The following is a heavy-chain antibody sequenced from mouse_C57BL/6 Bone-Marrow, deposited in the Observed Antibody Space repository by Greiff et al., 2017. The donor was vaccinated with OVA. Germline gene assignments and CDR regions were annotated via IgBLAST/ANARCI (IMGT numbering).Heavy chain of an antibody. CDR3: ASIYYDYDDYAMDY. CDR2: IHPNSGST. J-gene: IGHJ4*01. V-gene: IGHV1-64*01. CDR1: GYTFTSYW. Sequence: QVQLQQPGAELVKPGASVKLSCEASGYTFTSYWMHWVKQRPGQGLEWIGMIHPNSGSTNYNEKFKSKATLTVDKSSSTAYMQLSSLTSEDSSVDYWASIYYDYDDYAMDYWGQGTSVTVSS. D-gene: IGHD2-4*01.